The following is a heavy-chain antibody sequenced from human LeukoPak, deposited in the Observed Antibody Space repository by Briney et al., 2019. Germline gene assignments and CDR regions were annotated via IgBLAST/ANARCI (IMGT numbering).Heavy chain of an antibody. D-gene: IGHD1-26*01. Sequence: GGSLRLSCAASGFTFSTYAMSWVRQAPGKGLEWVSAIGGSGGSTYYADSVKGRFTISRDNAKNSLYLQLNSLRVEDTAVYYCASRIVGTPDYFDYWGQGTLVTVSS. V-gene: IGHV3-23*01. J-gene: IGHJ4*02. CDR3: ASRIVGTPDYFDY. CDR2: IGGSGGST. CDR1: GFTFSTYA.